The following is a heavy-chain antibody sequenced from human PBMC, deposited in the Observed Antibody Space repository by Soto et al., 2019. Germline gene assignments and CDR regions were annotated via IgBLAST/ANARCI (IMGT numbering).Heavy chain of an antibody. D-gene: IGHD4-17*01. CDR2: ISYHGSDK. J-gene: IGHJ4*02. CDR3: AKDHLTTTVTTVGY. V-gene: IGHV3-30*18. Sequence: QVQLVESGGGVVQPGRSLRLSCAASGFTFSNYGMHWVRQAPGNGLEWLAVISYHGSDKYYADTVKGRFTISRDNSKNTLYLQMDSLRAEDTAVYYCAKDHLTTTVTTVGYWGQGTLVTVSS. CDR1: GFTFSNYG.